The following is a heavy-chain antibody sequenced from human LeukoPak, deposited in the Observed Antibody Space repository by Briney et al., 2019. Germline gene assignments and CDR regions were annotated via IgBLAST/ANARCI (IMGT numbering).Heavy chain of an antibody. V-gene: IGHV4-4*02. CDR2: IYHSGST. J-gene: IGHJ5*02. CDR3: ARDPTYXGKPHNWFDP. Sequence: PSETLSLTCAVSGGSISSSNWWSWVRQPPGKGLEWIGEIYHSGSTNYNPSLKSRVTISVDKSKNQFSLKLSSVTAADTAVYYCARDPTYXGKPHNWFDPWGQGTLVTVSS. CDR1: GGSISSSNW. D-gene: IGHD3-10*01.